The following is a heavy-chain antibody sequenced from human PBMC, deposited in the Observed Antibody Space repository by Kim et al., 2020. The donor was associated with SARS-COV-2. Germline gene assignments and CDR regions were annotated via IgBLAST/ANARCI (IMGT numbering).Heavy chain of an antibody. CDR2: YL. J-gene: IGHJ4*02. D-gene: IGHD3-10*01. Sequence: YLDKADSGTGRITITRDNAKNSMYLQMNSRGAGDTAVYYCTRLGRGFDYWGQGTLVTVSS. CDR3: TRLGRGFDY. V-gene: IGHV3-21*01.